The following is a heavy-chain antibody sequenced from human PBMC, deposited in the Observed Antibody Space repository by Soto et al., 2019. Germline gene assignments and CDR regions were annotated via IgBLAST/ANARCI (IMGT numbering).Heavy chain of an antibody. V-gene: IGHV3-30-3*01. CDR2: ISYDGSNK. J-gene: IGHJ6*02. Sequence: QVQLVESGGGVVQPGRSLRLSCAASGFTFSSYAMHWVRQAPGKGLEWVAVISYDGSNKYYADSVKGRFTISRDNSKNTLYLQMNSLRAEDPAVYYCARDPYSSSSIGMDVWGQGPRSPSP. D-gene: IGHD6-6*01. CDR3: ARDPYSSSSIGMDV. CDR1: GFTFSSYA.